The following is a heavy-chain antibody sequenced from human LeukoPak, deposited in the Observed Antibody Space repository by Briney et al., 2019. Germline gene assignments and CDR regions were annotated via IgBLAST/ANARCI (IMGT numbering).Heavy chain of an antibody. CDR2: ISSNGGST. Sequence: GGSLRLSCAASGFTFSSYAMHWVRQAPGKGLEYVSAISSNGGSTYYANSVKGRFTISRDNSKNNLYLQMGSLRAEDMAVYYCARDLLSSAGQYYYYYMDVWGKGTTVTVSS. D-gene: IGHD3-10*02. J-gene: IGHJ6*03. CDR3: ARDLLSSAGQYYYYYMDV. V-gene: IGHV3-64*01. CDR1: GFTFSSYA.